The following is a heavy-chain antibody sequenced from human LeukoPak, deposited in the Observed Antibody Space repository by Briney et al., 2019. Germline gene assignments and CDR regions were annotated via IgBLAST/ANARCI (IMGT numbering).Heavy chain of an antibody. D-gene: IGHD2-21*01. V-gene: IGHV1-46*01. J-gene: IGHJ3*02. CDR3: ARDPFGDDAFDI. CDR2: INPSGGST. CDR1: GYTFTSYY. Sequence: ASVKVSCKASGYTFTSYYMHWVRQAPGQGLEWMGIINPSGGSTSYAQKFQGRVTMTTDTSTVTVYMELRSLTSDDTAVYFCARDPFGDDAFDIWGQGTMVTVSS.